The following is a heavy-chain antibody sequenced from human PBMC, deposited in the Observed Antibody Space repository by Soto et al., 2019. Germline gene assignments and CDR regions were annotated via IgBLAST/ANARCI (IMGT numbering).Heavy chain of an antibody. CDR3: ARSTGYYDFWSGYHTFDY. J-gene: IGHJ4*02. CDR2: IYSGGST. Sequence: GGSLRLSCAASGFTVSSNYMSWVRQAPGKGLEWVSVIYSGGSTYYADSVKGRFTISRDNSKNTLYLQMNSLRAEDTAVYYCARSTGYYDFWSGYHTFDYWGQGTLVTVSS. D-gene: IGHD3-3*01. CDR1: GFTVSSNY. V-gene: IGHV3-66*01.